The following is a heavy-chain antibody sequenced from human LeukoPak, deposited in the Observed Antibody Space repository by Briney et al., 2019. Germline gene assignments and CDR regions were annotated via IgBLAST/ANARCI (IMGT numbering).Heavy chain of an antibody. Sequence: GGSLRLSCAASGFTFSDYYMSWILQAPGKGLEWVSYISSSGSTIYYADSVKGRFTISRDNAKNSLYLQMNSLRAEDTAVYYCARELPYYDYIWGSYRPGGGFDYWGQGTLVTVSS. CDR2: ISSSGSTI. CDR3: ARELPYYDYIWGSYRPGGGFDY. CDR1: GFTFSDYY. V-gene: IGHV3-11*01. D-gene: IGHD3-16*02. J-gene: IGHJ4*02.